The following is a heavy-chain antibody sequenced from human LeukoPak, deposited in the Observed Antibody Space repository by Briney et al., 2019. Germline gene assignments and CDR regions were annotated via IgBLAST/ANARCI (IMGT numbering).Heavy chain of an antibody. V-gene: IGHV4-59*01. J-gene: IGHJ4*02. Sequence: PSETLSLTCTVSGGSISSDYWSWIRQPPGKGLEWIRYIYYTGSTNYNPSLKSRVTISVDTSKNQFSLNLSSVTAADTAVYYCARSRVRGWYFDFWGQGTLVTVSS. CDR2: IYYTGST. D-gene: IGHD6-19*01. CDR1: GGSISSDY. CDR3: ARSRVRGWYFDF.